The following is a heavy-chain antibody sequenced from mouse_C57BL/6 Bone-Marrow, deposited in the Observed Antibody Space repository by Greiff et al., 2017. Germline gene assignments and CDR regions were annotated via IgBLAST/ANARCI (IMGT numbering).Heavy chain of an antibody. D-gene: IGHD1-3*01. CDR1: GFSFNTYA. V-gene: IGHV10-1*01. CDR3: VRHNLHYFDY. J-gene: IGHJ2*01. CDR2: IRSKSNNYAT. Sequence: EVQLVESGGGLVQPKGSLKLSCAASGFSFNTYAMNWVRQAPGKGLEWVARIRSKSNNYATYYADSVKDRFTISRDDSESMLYLQMNNLKTEDTAMYDCVRHNLHYFDYWGQGTTLTVSS.